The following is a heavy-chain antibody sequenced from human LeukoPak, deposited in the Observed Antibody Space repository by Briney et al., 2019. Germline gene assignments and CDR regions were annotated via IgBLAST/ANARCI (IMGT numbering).Heavy chain of an antibody. CDR3: ARLTVATIGY. Sequence: SVQGRLTISRDNSKNTLYLQMNSLRAEDTAVYYCARLTVATIGYWGQGTLVTVSS. V-gene: IGHV3-66*04. D-gene: IGHD5-12*01. J-gene: IGHJ4*02.